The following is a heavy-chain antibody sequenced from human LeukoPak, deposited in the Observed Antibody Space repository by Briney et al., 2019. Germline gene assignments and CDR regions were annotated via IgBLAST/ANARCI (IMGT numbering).Heavy chain of an antibody. D-gene: IGHD6-19*01. CDR2: INHSGST. Sequence: SETLSLTCVVYGGSFSGYYWSWIRQPPGKGLEWIGEINHSGSTNCNPSLKSRVTISVDTSKNQFSLKLSSVTAADTAVYYCARGGQWLVALDYWGQGTLVTVSS. V-gene: IGHV4-34*01. J-gene: IGHJ4*02. CDR3: ARGGQWLVALDY. CDR1: GGSFSGYY.